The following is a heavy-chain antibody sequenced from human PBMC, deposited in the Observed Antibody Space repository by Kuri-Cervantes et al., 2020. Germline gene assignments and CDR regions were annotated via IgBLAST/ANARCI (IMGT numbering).Heavy chain of an antibody. Sequence: ASVKVSCKASGYTFTSYGISWVRQAPGQGFEWMGWISAYNGNTNYAQKLQGRVTMTTDTSTSTAYMELRSLRSDDTAVYYCASGYGSGSYHYYGMDVWGQGTTVTVSS. CDR3: ASGYGSGSYHYYGMDV. CDR2: ISAYNGNT. D-gene: IGHD3-10*01. CDR1: GYTFTSYG. V-gene: IGHV1-18*01. J-gene: IGHJ6*02.